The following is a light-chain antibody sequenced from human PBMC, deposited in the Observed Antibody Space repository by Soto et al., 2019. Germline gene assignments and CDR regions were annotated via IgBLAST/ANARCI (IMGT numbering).Light chain of an antibody. V-gene: IGKV1-39*01. J-gene: IGKJ4*01. CDR3: QQSYSTPWLT. CDR2: AAS. CDR1: QSISSY. Sequence: DIQMTHSPSSLSASVGDRVTITCRASQSISSYLNWYQQKPGKAPKLLIYAASSLQSGVPSRFSGSGSGTDFTLTISSLQPEDFATYYCQQSYSTPWLTFGGGTKVDIK.